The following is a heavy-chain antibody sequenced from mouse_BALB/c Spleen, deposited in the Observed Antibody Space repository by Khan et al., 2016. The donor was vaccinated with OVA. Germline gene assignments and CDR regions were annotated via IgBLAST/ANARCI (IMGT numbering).Heavy chain of an antibody. CDR1: GYSITSGYG. D-gene: IGHD1-2*01. J-gene: IGHJ2*01. CDR3: ARTARIKY. V-gene: IGHV3-2*02. CDR2: ISYSGST. Sequence: EVQLQESGPGLVKPSQSLSLTCTVTGYSITSGYGWNWIRQFPGNKLEWMGYISYSGSTNYNPSLKSRNSNTRDTSKKQFFLQLNSVTTEDTATYYCARTARIKYWGQGTTLTVSS.